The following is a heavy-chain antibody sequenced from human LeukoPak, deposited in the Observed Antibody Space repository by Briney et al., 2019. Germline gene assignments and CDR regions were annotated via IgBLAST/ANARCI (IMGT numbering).Heavy chain of an antibody. Sequence: SVKVSCKTSGGTFNSYAISWVRQAPGQGLEWMGGIIPIFGTANYAPKFQARVTITANKSTNTAYMELTSLRSDDTAVYYCATAPFWDSSGYYDPYYFDHWGQGTLVTVSS. CDR1: GGTFNSYA. D-gene: IGHD3-22*01. J-gene: IGHJ4*02. CDR2: IIPIFGTA. V-gene: IGHV1-69*06. CDR3: ATAPFWDSSGYYDPYYFDH.